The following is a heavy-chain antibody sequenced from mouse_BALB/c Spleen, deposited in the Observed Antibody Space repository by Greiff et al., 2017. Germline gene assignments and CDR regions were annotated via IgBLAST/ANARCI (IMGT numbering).Heavy chain of an antibody. CDR2: IYPSDSYT. CDR1: GYTFTSYW. Sequence: VQLQQPGAELVRPGASVKLSCKASGYTFTSYWINWVKQRPGQGLEWIGNIYPSDSYTNYNQKFKDKATLTVDKSSSTAYMQLSSPTSEDSAVYYCTRRHYGSSSYWYFDVWGAGTTVTVSS. V-gene: IGHV1-69*02. J-gene: IGHJ1*01. CDR3: TRRHYGSSSYWYFDV. D-gene: IGHD1-1*01.